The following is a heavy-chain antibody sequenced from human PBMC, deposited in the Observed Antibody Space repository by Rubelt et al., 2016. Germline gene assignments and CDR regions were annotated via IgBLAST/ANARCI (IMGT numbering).Heavy chain of an antibody. J-gene: IGHJ5*02. CDR3: ARHSSYGGKTWFDP. V-gene: IGHV4-59*08. D-gene: IGHD4-23*01. CDR2: IDYAGNT. Sequence: QVQLQESGPGLVKPSETLSLTCTVSGGSISGYYWSWIRQPPGKGLEWMGFIDYAGNTNYNPSLKSRFTISLDTSKNQFSLKLSSVTAADTAIYYCARHSSYGGKTWFDPWGQGTLVTVSS. CDR1: GGSISGYY.